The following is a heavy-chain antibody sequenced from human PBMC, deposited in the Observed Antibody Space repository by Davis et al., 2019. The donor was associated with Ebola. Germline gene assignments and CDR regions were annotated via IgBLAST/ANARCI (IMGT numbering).Heavy chain of an antibody. J-gene: IGHJ4*02. CDR2: IYYSGST. V-gene: IGHV4-39*07. CDR1: GGSISSSSYY. D-gene: IGHD3-9*01. Sequence: SETLSLTCTVSGGSISSSSYYWGWIRQPPGKGLEWIGSIYYSGSTYYNPSLKSRVTISVDTSKNQFSLKLTSVTAADTAMYYCARSFYDISTADFYFDNWGQGTLVTVSS. CDR3: ARSFYDISTADFYFDN.